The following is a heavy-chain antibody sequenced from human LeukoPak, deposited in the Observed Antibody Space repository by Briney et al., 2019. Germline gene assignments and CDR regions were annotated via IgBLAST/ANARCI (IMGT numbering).Heavy chain of an antibody. CDR3: ARGGVDYYGSGTYYLMYYFDY. CDR2: ISGSGGAT. V-gene: IGHV3-23*01. J-gene: IGHJ4*02. CDR1: GFPFSSSA. D-gene: IGHD3-10*01. Sequence: GGSLRLSCVASGFPFSSSAMSWVRQAPGKGLEWVSGISGSGGATYYADSVKSRFTISRDDPHNTLYLQMNSLRAEDTAVYFCARGGVDYYGSGTYYLMYYFDYWGQGALVTVSS.